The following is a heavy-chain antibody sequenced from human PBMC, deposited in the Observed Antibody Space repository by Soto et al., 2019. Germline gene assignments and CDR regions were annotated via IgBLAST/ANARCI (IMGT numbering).Heavy chain of an antibody. CDR1: GYTFTSYA. V-gene: IGHV1-3*01. J-gene: IGHJ4*02. CDR2: INAGNGNT. D-gene: IGHD1-1*01. Sequence: ASVKVSCKASGYTFTSYAMHWVRQAPGQRLEWMGWINAGNGNTNYAQKLQGRVTMTTDTSTTTAYMDLRSLRSDDAAVYYCARVITTGGNYFDSWGQGTLVTVSS. CDR3: ARVITTGGNYFDS.